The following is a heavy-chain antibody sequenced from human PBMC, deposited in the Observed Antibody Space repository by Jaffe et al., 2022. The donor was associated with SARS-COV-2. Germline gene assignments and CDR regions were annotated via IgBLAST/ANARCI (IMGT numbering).Heavy chain of an antibody. V-gene: IGHV4-39*01. Sequence: QLQLQESGPGLVKPSETLSLTCTVSGGSISSSSYYWGWIRQPPGKGLEWIGSIYYSGSTYYNPSLKSRVTISVDTSKNQFSLKLSSVTAADTAVYYCAQEYYYDSSGWGSFDYWGQGTLVTVSS. J-gene: IGHJ4*02. CDR1: GGSISSSSYY. D-gene: IGHD3-22*01. CDR2: IYYSGST. CDR3: AQEYYYDSSGWGSFDY.